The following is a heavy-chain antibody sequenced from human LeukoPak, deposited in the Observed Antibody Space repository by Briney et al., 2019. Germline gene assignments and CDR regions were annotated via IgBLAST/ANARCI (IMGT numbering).Heavy chain of an antibody. Sequence: PGGSLRLSCAASGFIFSGYWMTWVRQAPGKGLEWVANMKQDGSERYYVDSVKGRFTISRDNAKSSLYLQMNSLRVEDTAVYSCARYLDFRADYYFDYWGQGTLVTVSS. J-gene: IGHJ4*02. V-gene: IGHV3-7*01. CDR3: ARYLDFRADYYFDY. D-gene: IGHD3/OR15-3a*01. CDR2: MKQDGSER. CDR1: GFIFSGYW.